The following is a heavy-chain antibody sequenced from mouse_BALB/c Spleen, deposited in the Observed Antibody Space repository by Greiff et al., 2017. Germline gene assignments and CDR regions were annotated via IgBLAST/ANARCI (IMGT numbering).Heavy chain of an antibody. J-gene: IGHJ2*01. CDR1: GFSLSSYS. Sequence: VELMESGPGLVAPSQSLSITCTVSGFSLSSYSVHWVRQPPGKGLEWLGMIWGGGSKDYNSTLKSRLSISKDNSKGQVFLKMNSLQANDTAMYYCAVLCSSCCGFDVWGQGTTLTVSS. CDR2: IWGGGSK. CDR3: AVLCSSCCGFDV. V-gene: IGHV2-6-4*01. D-gene: IGHD3-1*01.